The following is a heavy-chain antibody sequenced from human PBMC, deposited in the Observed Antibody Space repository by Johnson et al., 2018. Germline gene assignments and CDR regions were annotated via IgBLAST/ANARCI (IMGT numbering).Heavy chain of an antibody. Sequence: VQLVESGGGLVQPGGSLRLSCAASGFTFSSYSMNWVRQAPGKGLEWVSYISSSSSYIYYADSVKGRFTISRVNAKNSLYLQMNSLRAEDTAIYYCARQWGYGMDVWGQGTTVTVSS. CDR1: GFTFSSYS. J-gene: IGHJ6*02. D-gene: IGHD2-8*01. CDR3: ARQWGYGMDV. CDR2: ISSSSSYI. V-gene: IGHV3-21*05.